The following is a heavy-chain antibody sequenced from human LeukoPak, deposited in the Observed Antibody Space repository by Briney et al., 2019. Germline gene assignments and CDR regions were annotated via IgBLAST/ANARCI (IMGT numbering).Heavy chain of an antibody. CDR1: GGSFSTYY. J-gene: IGHJ4*02. D-gene: IGHD1-26*01. V-gene: IGHV4-59*01. CDR2: MYDSGST. CDR3: ARHGGSYTFDY. Sequence: PSETLSLTCTLSGGSFSTYYWSWIRQPPGKGLELIGYMYDSGSTNYNPSLKSRVTISLDTSKNQLSLKLSSVTAADTAVYYCARHGGSYTFDYWGQGALVTVSS.